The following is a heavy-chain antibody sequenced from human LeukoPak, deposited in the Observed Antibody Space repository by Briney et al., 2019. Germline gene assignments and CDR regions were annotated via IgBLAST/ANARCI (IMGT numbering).Heavy chain of an antibody. J-gene: IGHJ4*02. CDR3: ARDTAMASFDY. Sequence: GGSLRLSCAASGFTFSSYAMHWVRQAPGKGLEWVAVISYGGSNKYYADSVKGRFTISRDNSKNTLYLQMNSLRAEDTAVYYCARDTAMASFDYWGQGTLVTVSS. V-gene: IGHV3-30-3*01. CDR1: GFTFSSYA. D-gene: IGHD5-18*01. CDR2: ISYGGSNK.